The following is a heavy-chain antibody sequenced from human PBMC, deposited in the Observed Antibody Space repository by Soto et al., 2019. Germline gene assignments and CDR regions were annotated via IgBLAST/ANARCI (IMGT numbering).Heavy chain of an antibody. CDR1: GFSLSTSGVG. J-gene: IGHJ3*02. CDR3: AHRGYCSSTSCYASGAFDI. Sequence: QITLKESGPPLVNPTQTLTLTCTFSGFSLSTSGVGVGWIRQPPGKALEWLALIYWDDDKRYSPSLKSRLTITKDTSKNQVVLTMTNMDPVDTATYYCAHRGYCSSTSCYASGAFDIWGQGTMVTVSS. V-gene: IGHV2-5*02. CDR2: IYWDDDK. D-gene: IGHD2-2*01.